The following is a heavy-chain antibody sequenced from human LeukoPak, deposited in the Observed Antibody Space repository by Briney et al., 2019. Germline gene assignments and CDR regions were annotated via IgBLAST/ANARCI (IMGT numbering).Heavy chain of an antibody. D-gene: IGHD6-13*01. CDR3: ARHPIYSSPRNFNWYFDL. CDR1: GYSFISYC. V-gene: IGHV5-51*01. J-gene: IGHJ2*01. Sequence: GESLKISCKGSGYSFISYCIGWVRQMPGKGLEWTGVIYPGDSDTRYSPSFQGQVIISADKSISTADLQWSSLNASDTAMYYCARHPIYSSPRNFNWYFDLWGRGTLVTVSS. CDR2: IYPGDSDT.